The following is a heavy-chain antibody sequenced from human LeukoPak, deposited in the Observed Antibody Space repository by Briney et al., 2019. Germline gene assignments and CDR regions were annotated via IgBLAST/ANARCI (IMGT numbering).Heavy chain of an antibody. D-gene: IGHD3-22*01. CDR2: IYPGDSDT. CDR1: GYSFTSYW. J-gene: IGHJ4*02. V-gene: IGHV5-51*01. Sequence: GESLKISCKGSGYSFTSYWIGWVRQMPGKGLEWMGIIYPGDSDTRYSPSFQGQVTISADKSINTAYLQWSSLKASDTAMYYCARRAYYYDSSGYYHFDYWGQGTLVTVSS. CDR3: ARRAYYYDSSGYYHFDY.